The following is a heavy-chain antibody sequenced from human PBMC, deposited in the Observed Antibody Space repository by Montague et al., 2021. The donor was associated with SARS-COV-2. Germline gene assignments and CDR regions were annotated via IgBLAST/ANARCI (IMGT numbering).Heavy chain of an antibody. CDR3: ARDGRRTTVTPRGVITLHYFDY. CDR2: IYYSGST. Sequence: TLSLTCTVSGGSISSGGYYWSWIRQHPGKGLEWIGYIYYSGSTYYNPSLKSRVTISVDTSKNRFSLKLSSVTAADTAVYYCARDGRRTTVTPRGVITLHYFDYWGQGTLVTVSS. V-gene: IGHV4-31*03. CDR1: GGSISSGGYY. D-gene: IGHD4-17*01. J-gene: IGHJ4*02.